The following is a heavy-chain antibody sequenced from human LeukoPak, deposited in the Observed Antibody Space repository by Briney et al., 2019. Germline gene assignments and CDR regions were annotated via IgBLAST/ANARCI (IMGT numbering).Heavy chain of an antibody. D-gene: IGHD3-10*01. Sequence: SETLSLTCAVYGASLNGHYWSWIRQPPGKGLEWIGEGSDVGGTKYNPSLKSRVTISADTSKNQFSLKLSSVTAADTAVYYCARHGVPRAYWYFDLWGRGTLVIVSS. CDR3: ARHGVPRAYWYFDL. CDR1: GASLNGHY. V-gene: IGHV4-34*01. CDR2: GSDVGGT. J-gene: IGHJ2*01.